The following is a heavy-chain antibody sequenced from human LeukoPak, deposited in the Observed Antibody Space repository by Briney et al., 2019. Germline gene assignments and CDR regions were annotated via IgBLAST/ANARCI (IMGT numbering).Heavy chain of an antibody. Sequence: GRALRLSCAASGFTFSSYGMHWVRQAPGKGLEWVAVISYDGSNKYYADSVKGRFTISRDNSKNTLYLQMNSLRAEDTAVYYCEKAYGSGNSPFDYWGQGTLVTVSS. V-gene: IGHV3-30*18. CDR2: ISYDGSNK. D-gene: IGHD3-10*01. CDR1: GFTFSSYG. CDR3: EKAYGSGNSPFDY. J-gene: IGHJ4*02.